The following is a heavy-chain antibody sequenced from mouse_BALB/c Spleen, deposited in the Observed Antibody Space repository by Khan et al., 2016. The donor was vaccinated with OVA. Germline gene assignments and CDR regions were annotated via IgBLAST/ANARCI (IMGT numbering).Heavy chain of an antibody. J-gene: IGHJ3*01. CDR3: TSYSYRYDFAY. Sequence: QVQLKQSGPGLVQPSQSLSITCTVSGFSLSTYGIHWVRQSPGKGLEWLGVIWSGGGTDYNVTFISRLSITKDSSKSQVFFKMNSLQPDDTAIYXSTSYSYRYDFAYWGQGTLVTVSA. CDR1: GFSLSTYG. V-gene: IGHV2-2*01. CDR2: IWSGGGT. D-gene: IGHD2-12*01.